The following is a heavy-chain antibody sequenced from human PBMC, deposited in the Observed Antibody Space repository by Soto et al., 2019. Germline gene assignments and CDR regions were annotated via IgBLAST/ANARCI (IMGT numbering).Heavy chain of an antibody. J-gene: IGHJ6*02. CDR2: ISAYNGNT. CDR1: GYTFTSYG. Sequence: QVQLVQSGAEVKKPGASVKVSCKASGYTFTSYGISWVRQAPGQGLEWMGWISAYNGNTNYAQKLKGRVTMTTDTSTSTAYMELRSLRSDDTAVYYCARDGYFYCSSTSCSPDYYYYYGMDVWGQGTTVTVSS. D-gene: IGHD2-2*01. CDR3: ARDGYFYCSSTSCSPDYYYYYGMDV. V-gene: IGHV1-18*01.